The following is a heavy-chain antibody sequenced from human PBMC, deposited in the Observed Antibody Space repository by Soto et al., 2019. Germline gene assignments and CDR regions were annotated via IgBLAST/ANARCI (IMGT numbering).Heavy chain of an antibody. D-gene: IGHD3-22*01. V-gene: IGHV3-23*01. Sequence: PGGSLRLSCAGSGFTFSSYAMSWVRQAPGKGLEWVSAISASSSNTYDADSVKGRFTISRDNSKNTLYLQMNSLRAEDTAVYYCAKASTYYYDTSGYYPYFDYWGQGA. CDR2: ISASSSNT. J-gene: IGHJ4*02. CDR1: GFTFSSYA. CDR3: AKASTYYYDTSGYYPYFDY.